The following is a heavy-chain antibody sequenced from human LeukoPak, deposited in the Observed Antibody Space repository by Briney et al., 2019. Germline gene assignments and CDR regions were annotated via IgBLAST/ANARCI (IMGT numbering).Heavy chain of an antibody. Sequence: GGSLRLSCAASGFPFSSYAMSWVRQAPGKGLEWVSAVSYTGGMTYYADSVKGRFTISRDNSKNTLYLQMNGLRAEDTAVYYCAKDGRSDLGDHHQYFDYWGQGTLVTVSS. CDR1: GFPFSSYA. CDR3: AKDGRSDLGDHHQYFDY. J-gene: IGHJ4*02. D-gene: IGHD4-17*01. V-gene: IGHV3-23*01. CDR2: VSYTGGMT.